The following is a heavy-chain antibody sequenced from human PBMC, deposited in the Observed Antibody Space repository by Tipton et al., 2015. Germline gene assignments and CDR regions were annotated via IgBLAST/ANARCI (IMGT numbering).Heavy chain of an antibody. V-gene: IGHV4-4*02. CDR3: ARVKVATMLYYFDY. CDR1: GDSISSRNW. J-gene: IGHJ4*02. Sequence: TLSLTCAVSGDSISSRNWWSWVRQPPGKGLEWIGEIYHSGIINYNPTLNSRVTISVDKSKNQFSLTLNSVTAADTAVYYCARVKVATMLYYFDYWGQGTLVTVSS. CDR2: IYHSGII. D-gene: IGHD5-12*01.